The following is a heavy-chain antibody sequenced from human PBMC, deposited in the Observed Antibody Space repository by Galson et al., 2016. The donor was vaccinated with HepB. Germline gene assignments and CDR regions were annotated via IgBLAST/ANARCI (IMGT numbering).Heavy chain of an antibody. J-gene: IGHJ6*02. D-gene: IGHD6-19*01. CDR1: GFTFSSYP. CDR2: ISSSSNSI. Sequence: SLRLSCAASGFTFSSYPMIWVRQAPGKGLEWVSSISSSSNSIYDADSVKGRFTISRDNAKNSLFLQMNRLRAEDTAVYYCARDERWPRGMDVWGQGTTVTVSS. CDR3: ARDERWPRGMDV. V-gene: IGHV3-21*01.